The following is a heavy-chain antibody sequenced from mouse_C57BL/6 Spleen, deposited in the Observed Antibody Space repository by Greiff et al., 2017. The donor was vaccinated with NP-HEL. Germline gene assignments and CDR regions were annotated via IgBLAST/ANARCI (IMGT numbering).Heavy chain of an antibody. CDR3: ASYYGSSYDDWYFDV. CDR2: IRNKANGYTT. Sequence: EVKLQESGGGLVQPGGSLSLSCAASGFTFTDYYMSWVRQPPGKALEWLGFIRNKANGYTTEYSASVKGRFTISRDNSQSILYLQMNALRAEDSATYYCASYYGSSYDDWYFDVWGTGTTVTVSS. V-gene: IGHV7-3*01. CDR1: GFTFTDYY. D-gene: IGHD1-1*01. J-gene: IGHJ1*03.